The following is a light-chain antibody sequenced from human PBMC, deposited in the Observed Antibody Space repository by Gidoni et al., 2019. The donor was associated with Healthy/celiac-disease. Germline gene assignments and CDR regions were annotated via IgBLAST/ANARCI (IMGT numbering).Light chain of an antibody. CDR3: SSYTSSSTLNYV. V-gene: IGLV2-14*03. J-gene: IGLJ1*01. CDR2: DVS. Sequence: QSALTQPASVSRSPGQSITISCTGTSSDVGGYNYVSWYQQHPGKAPKLMIYDVSNRPSGVSNRFSGSKSGNTASLTISGLQAEDEADYCCSSYTSSSTLNYVFGTGTKVTVL. CDR1: SSDVGGYNY.